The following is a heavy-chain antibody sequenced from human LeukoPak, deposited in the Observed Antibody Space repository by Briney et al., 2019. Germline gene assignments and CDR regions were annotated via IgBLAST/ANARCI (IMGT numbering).Heavy chain of an antibody. V-gene: IGHV3-64*01. J-gene: IGHJ3*02. D-gene: IGHD4-11*01. Sequence: GGSLRLSCAVSGFTFSTYAMSRVRQAPGKGLESVSGISTNGGSTYHANSVKDRFTISRDNSKNTLYLQMGSLRTEDMAVYYCSRESTVIDVFDIWGQGTMVTVSS. CDR1: GFTFSTYA. CDR2: ISTNGGST. CDR3: SRESTVIDVFDI.